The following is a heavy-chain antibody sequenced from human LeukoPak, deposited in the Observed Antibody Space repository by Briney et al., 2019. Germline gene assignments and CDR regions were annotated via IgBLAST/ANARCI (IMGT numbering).Heavy chain of an antibody. CDR1: GGSISSGGYY. Sequence: PSQTLSLTCTVSGGSISSGGYYWSWIRQPPGKGLEWIGYIYHSGSTYYNPSLKSRVTISVDRSKNQFSLKLSSVTAADTAVYYCATGSSGWFDPWGQGTLVTVSS. V-gene: IGHV4-30-2*01. J-gene: IGHJ5*02. CDR2: IYHSGST. D-gene: IGHD6-19*01. CDR3: ATGSSGWFDP.